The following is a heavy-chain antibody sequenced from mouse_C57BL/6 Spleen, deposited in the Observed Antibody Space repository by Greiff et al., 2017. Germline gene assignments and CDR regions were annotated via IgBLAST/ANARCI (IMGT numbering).Heavy chain of an antibody. Sequence: QVQLQQSGPELVKPGASVKISCKASGYSFTSYYIHWVKQRPGQGLEWIGWIYPGSGNTKYNEKFKGKATLTADTSSSTAYMQLSSLTSEDSAVYYCARSGSSYWFAYWGQGTLVTVSA. CDR1: GYSFTSYY. V-gene: IGHV1-66*01. CDR2: IYPGSGNT. J-gene: IGHJ3*01. CDR3: ARSGSSYWFAY. D-gene: IGHD1-1*01.